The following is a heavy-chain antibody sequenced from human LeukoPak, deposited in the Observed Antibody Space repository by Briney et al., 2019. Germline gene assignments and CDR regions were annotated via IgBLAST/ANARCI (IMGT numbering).Heavy chain of an antibody. CDR3: ARIYGSGSYPWFDP. J-gene: IGHJ5*02. CDR2: ISYDGSNK. Sequence: PGGSLRLSCAASGFTFSSYGMHWVRQAPGKGLEWVAVISYDGSNKYYADSVKGRFTISRDNSKNTLYLQMNSLRAEDTAVYYCARIYGSGSYPWFDPWGQGTLVTVSS. D-gene: IGHD3-10*01. V-gene: IGHV3-30*03. CDR1: GFTFSSYG.